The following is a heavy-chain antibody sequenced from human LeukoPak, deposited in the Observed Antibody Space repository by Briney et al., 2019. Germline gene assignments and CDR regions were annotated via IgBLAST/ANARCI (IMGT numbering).Heavy chain of an antibody. CDR3: ARHRYFYFDL. CDR2: IKEDGSDT. J-gene: IGHJ4*02. D-gene: IGHD3-9*01. V-gene: IGHV3-7*01. CDR1: GFTFSLHY. Sequence: AGGPLRLSCAASGFTFSLHYMGWVRQTPGKGLEWVANIKEDGSDTFYVESVKGRFTIFRDNAKNSVYLQMNILRAEDTAVYYCARHRYFYFDLWGQGTLVNVSS.